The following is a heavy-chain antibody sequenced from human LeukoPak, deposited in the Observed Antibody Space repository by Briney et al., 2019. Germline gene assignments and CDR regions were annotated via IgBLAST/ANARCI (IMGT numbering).Heavy chain of an antibody. CDR1: GESFSAYY. Sequence: EPSETLSLTCAVYGESFSAYYWSWIRQPPGKGLEWIGEINHRGSTNYNPSLKSRLTISIDTSKNQFSLKLSSVTAADTAVYYCARGRGLLWFGEPLIDYWGQGTLVTVSS. V-gene: IGHV4-34*01. CDR3: ARGRGLLWFGEPLIDY. D-gene: IGHD3-10*01. J-gene: IGHJ4*02. CDR2: INHRGST.